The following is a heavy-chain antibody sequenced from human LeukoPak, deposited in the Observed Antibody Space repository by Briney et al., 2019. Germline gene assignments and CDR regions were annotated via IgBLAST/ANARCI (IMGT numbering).Heavy chain of an antibody. V-gene: IGHV4-59*06. CDR3: ARGGSGYDTNYYYGMDV. D-gene: IGHD5-12*01. J-gene: IGHJ6*02. CDR1: GGSISSYY. Sequence: SETLSLTCTVSGGSISSYYWSWIRQHPGKGLEWIGYIYYSGSTYYNPSLKSRVTISVDTSKNQFSLKLSSVTAADTAVYYCARGGSGYDTNYYYGMDVWGQGTTVTVSS. CDR2: IYYSGST.